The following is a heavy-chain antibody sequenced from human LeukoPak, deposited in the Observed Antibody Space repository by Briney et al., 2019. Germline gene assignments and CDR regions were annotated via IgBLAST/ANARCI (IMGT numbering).Heavy chain of an antibody. J-gene: IGHJ5*02. CDR2: INSDSGFT. CDR1: GYTFTGYY. Sequence: ASVKVSCKASGYTFTGYYMNWVRQAPGQGLEWMGWINSDSGFTNYAQKFQGRVTMTRDTSITTVYMDLTRLTSDDTAVYYCARNFDMKGFDPWGQGTLVTVSS. CDR3: ARNFDMKGFDP. D-gene: IGHD3-9*01. V-gene: IGHV1-2*02.